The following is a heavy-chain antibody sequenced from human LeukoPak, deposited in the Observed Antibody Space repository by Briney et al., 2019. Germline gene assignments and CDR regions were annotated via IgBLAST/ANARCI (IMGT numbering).Heavy chain of an antibody. CDR2: IIPIFGTA. CDR1: GGTFSSYA. J-gene: IGHJ3*02. Sequence: SVKVSCKASGGTFSSYAISWVRQAPGQGLEWMGRIIPIFGTANYAQKFQGRVTITTDESTSTAYMELRSLRSDDTAVYYCARDYELPDAFDIWGQGTMVTVSS. V-gene: IGHV1-69*05. CDR3: ARDYELPDAFDI. D-gene: IGHD1-7*01.